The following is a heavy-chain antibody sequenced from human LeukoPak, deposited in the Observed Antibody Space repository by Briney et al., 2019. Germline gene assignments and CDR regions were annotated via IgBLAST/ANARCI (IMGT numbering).Heavy chain of an antibody. J-gene: IGHJ6*04. CDR3: ARSIVVVVAATHYYCGMDV. CDR2: IIPIFGTA. V-gene: IGHV1-69*06. D-gene: IGHD2-15*01. Sequence: GASVKVSCKASGGTFSSYAISWVRQAPGQGLEWMGGIIPIFGTANYAQKFQGRVTITADKSTSTAYMVLSSLRSKDTAVYYCARSIVVVVAATHYYCGMDVWGKGTTVTVSS. CDR1: GGTFSSYA.